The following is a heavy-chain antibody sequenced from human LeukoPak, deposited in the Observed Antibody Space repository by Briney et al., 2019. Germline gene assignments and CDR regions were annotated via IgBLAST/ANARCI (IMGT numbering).Heavy chain of an antibody. CDR2: INSDGSST. D-gene: IGHD4-23*01. V-gene: IGHV3-74*01. CDR3: ARGGASGNSDGPDY. CDR1: GFTFNNYA. Sequence: GGSLRLSCAASGFTFNNYAMHWVRQAPGKGLVWVSRINSDGSSTSYADSVKGRFTISRDNAKNTLYLQMNSLRAEDTAVYYCARGGASGNSDGPDYWGQGTLVTVSS. J-gene: IGHJ4*02.